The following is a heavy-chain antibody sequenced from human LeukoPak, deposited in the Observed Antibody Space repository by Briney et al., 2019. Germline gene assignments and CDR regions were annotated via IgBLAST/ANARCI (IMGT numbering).Heavy chain of an antibody. Sequence: SETLSLTCNVSGGSISSYFWTWIRQPAGKGLEWIGRIHASGTTNYNSSLKSRVSMSVDTSKNQFSLKLTSVTAADTAVYFCARDGADIYGRAFDYWGQGTLVSVSS. CDR1: GGSISSYF. V-gene: IGHV4-4*07. CDR2: IHASGTT. D-gene: IGHD5-18*01. J-gene: IGHJ4*02. CDR3: ARDGADIYGRAFDY.